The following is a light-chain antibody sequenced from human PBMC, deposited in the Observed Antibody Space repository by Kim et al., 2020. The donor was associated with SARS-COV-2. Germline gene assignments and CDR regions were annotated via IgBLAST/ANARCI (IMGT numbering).Light chain of an antibody. Sequence: KTITISCTGSSGSIARNDVQWYQQRPGSAPTTVIYEDSKRPSGVPDRFSGSIDTASNSASLTISGLKTEDEADYYCQSYDNGNQVFGGGTQLTVL. V-gene: IGLV6-57*02. CDR1: SGSIARND. CDR3: QSYDNGNQV. J-gene: IGLJ3*02. CDR2: EDS.